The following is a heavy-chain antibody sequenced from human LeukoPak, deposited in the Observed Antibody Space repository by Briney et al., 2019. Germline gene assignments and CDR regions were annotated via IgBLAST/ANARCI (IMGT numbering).Heavy chain of an antibody. V-gene: IGHV4-31*03. CDR1: GGSISSGGYY. J-gene: IGHJ3*02. CDR3: ARSFFVEMATMCAFDI. Sequence: PSETLSLTCTVSGGSISSGGYYWSWIRQHPGKGLEWIGYIYYSGSTYHNPSLKSRVTISVDTSKNQFSLKLSSVTAADTAVYYCARSFFVEMATMCAFDIWGQGTMVTVSS. D-gene: IGHD5-24*01. CDR2: IYYSGST.